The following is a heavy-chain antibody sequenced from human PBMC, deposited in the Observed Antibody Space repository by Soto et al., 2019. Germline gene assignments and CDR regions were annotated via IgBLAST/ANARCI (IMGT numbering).Heavy chain of an antibody. V-gene: IGHV2-5*01. D-gene: IGHD6-19*01. J-gene: IGHJ4*02. CDR1: GFSLTTDEVG. CDR2: IFGNDDK. CDR3: AHRRRSNNVWYTFVF. Sequence: QITLKESGPTLVKPTQTLTLTCSFSGFSLTTDEVGVGWIRQPPGKALEWLAMIFGNDDKRYSPSLRSRLTLTKDTSRNQVVLTLTNMDPVDTATYYCAHRRRSNNVWYTFVFWGQGMLVTVSS.